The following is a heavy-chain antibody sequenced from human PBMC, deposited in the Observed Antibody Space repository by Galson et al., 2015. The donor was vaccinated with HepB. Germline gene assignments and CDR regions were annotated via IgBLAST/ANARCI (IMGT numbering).Heavy chain of an antibody. CDR2: TYYRSKWYN. CDR1: GDSASSNSAA. J-gene: IGHJ3*02. V-gene: IGHV6-1*01. CDR3: ARGAGIAVAGPHLDAFDI. D-gene: IGHD6-19*01. Sequence: CAISGDSASSNSAAWNWIRQSPSRGLEWLGRTYYRSKWYNDYAVSVKSRITINPDTSKNQFSLQLNSVTPEDTAVYYCARGAGIAVAGPHLDAFDIWGQGTMVTVSS.